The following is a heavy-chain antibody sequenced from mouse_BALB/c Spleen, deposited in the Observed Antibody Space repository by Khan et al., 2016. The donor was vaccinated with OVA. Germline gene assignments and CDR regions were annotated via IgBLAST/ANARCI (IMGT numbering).Heavy chain of an antibody. Sequence: EVELVESGGDLVKPGGSLKLSCAASGFTFSTYGMSWVRQTPDKRLEWVATISSGGSYTYYPDSVKGRFTISRDNAKNTLYLQMSSLKSEDIAMYYCTRIAYYYDSEGFAYWGQGTLVTVST. CDR3: TRIAYYYDSEGFAY. V-gene: IGHV5-6*01. D-gene: IGHD1-1*01. J-gene: IGHJ3*01. CDR2: ISSGGSYT. CDR1: GFTFSTYG.